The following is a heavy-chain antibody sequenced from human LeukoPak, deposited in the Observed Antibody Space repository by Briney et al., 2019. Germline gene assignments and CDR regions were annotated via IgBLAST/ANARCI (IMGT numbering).Heavy chain of an antibody. Sequence: GGSLRLSCAASGFTFTSYAMSWVRQAPGKGLEWVSGLSGSGGSTYYGDSVKGRFTISRDISKNTLYLQMNSLRAEDTAVYYWAKVPGPWGQETLVTVSS. D-gene: IGHD1-14*01. V-gene: IGHV3-23*01. J-gene: IGHJ5*02. CDR2: LSGSGGST. CDR3: AKVPGP. CDR1: GFTFTSYA.